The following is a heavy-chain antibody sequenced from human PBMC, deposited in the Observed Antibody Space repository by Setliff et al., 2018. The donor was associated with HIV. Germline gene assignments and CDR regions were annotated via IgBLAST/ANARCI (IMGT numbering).Heavy chain of an antibody. D-gene: IGHD3-16*01. V-gene: IGHV3-30*02. CDR3: AKDQGRVNDH. Sequence: GESLKISCAASGFAFNSYGMHWFRRAPGKGLEWVAFIQYDGRKNNYADSVKGRFTISRDNSRNTVFLQMNNLRTEDTAVYYCAKDQGRVNDHWGLGTLVTVSS. J-gene: IGHJ4*02. CDR2: IQYDGRKN. CDR1: GFAFNSYG.